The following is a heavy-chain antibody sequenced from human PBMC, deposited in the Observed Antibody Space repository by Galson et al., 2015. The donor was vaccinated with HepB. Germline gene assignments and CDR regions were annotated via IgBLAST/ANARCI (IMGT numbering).Heavy chain of an antibody. CDR2: INSAHNGKT. J-gene: IGHJ4*02. V-gene: IGHV1-18*01. CDR1: GYTFSNYG. Sequence: SVKVSCKASGYTFSNYGIAWVRQAPGQGLEWMGWINSAHNGKTNYAEKFQGRVTMTTDTSPGPAYMELTSLTSDDTAVYYCARGGSGTYYPEDHWGQGTLVTVSS. D-gene: IGHD1-26*01. CDR3: ARGGSGTYYPEDH.